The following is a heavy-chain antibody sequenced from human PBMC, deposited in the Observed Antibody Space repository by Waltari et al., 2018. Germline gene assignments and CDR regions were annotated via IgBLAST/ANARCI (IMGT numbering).Heavy chain of an antibody. Sequence: EVQLVESGGGLFQVWGSLRLPCEALGFTVRGPWMHWVRQGPGKGLLWVSRINRDGSDTAYADSAKGRFTISRDNAKNTLFLQMNSLRDEDTGVYYCARAGLLGGLDWWGQGTLVTVSS. CDR2: INRDGSDT. CDR3: ARAGLLGGLDW. J-gene: IGHJ4*02. D-gene: IGHD2-15*01. CDR1: GFTVRGPW. V-gene: IGHV3-74*01.